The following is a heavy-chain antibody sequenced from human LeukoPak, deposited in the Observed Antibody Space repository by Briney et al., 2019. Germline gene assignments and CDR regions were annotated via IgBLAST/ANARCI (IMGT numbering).Heavy chain of an antibody. CDR1: VGSLSRYY. J-gene: IGHJ6*02. D-gene: IGHD6-19*01. CDR2: MEQCGTT. V-gene: IGHV4-34*01. CDR3: ERGKVAGYDGYGMDV. Sequence: SVTESLTCAVYVGSLSRYYWSCIRDPPGKGRECLGDMEQCGTTIYNPSLKGRVTIPVGTSKNHSSLTLSSLTAGGTGAYYCERGKVAGYDGYGMDVWGQGTTVTVSS.